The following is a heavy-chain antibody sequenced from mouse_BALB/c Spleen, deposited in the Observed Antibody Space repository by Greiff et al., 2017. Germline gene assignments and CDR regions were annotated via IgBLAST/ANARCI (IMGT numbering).Heavy chain of an antibody. CDR3: ARAGLRDYFDY. J-gene: IGHJ2*01. V-gene: IGHV1-80*01. CDR1: GYAFSSYW. CDR2: IYPGDGDT. Sequence: QVQLQQSGAELVRPGSSVKISCKASGYAFSSYWMNWVKQRPGQGLEWIGQIYPGDGDTKYNGKFKGKATLTADKSSSTAYMQLSSLTSEDSAVYFCARAGLRDYFDYWGQGTTLTVSS. D-gene: IGHD1-1*01.